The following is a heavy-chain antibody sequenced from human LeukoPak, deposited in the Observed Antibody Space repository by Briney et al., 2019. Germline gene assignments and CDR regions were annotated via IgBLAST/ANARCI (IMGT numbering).Heavy chain of an antibody. CDR2: IYPGDSDT. Sequence: GESLQISCKGYGYRFSSYWIAWVRQMPGKGLEWMGIIYPGDSDTRNSPSFQGQVTISVDRSISTAYLQWSSLKASDTAMYYCARGGFGELWAPFDYWGQGTLVTVSS. V-gene: IGHV5-51*01. D-gene: IGHD3-10*01. J-gene: IGHJ4*02. CDR1: GYRFSSYW. CDR3: ARGGFGELWAPFDY.